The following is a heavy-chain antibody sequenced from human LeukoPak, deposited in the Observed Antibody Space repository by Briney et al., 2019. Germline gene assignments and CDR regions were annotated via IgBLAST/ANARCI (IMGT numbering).Heavy chain of an antibody. V-gene: IGHV3-23*01. J-gene: IGHJ4*02. CDR2: ISGSGGST. CDR1: GFTFSSYA. CDR3: AKDRISLTQWLALDY. D-gene: IGHD6-19*01. Sequence: GGSLRLSCAASGFTFSSYAMSWVRQAPGKGLEWVSAISGSGGSTYYADSVKGRFTISRDNSKNTLYLQMNSLRAEDTAVYYCAKDRISLTQWLALDYWGQGTLVTVSS.